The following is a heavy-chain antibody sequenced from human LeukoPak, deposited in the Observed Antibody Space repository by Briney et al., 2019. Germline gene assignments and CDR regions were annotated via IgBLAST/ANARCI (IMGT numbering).Heavy chain of an antibody. J-gene: IGHJ6*03. CDR2: IYYSGST. CDR3: AGGYSYDLGYYYYYMDV. CDR1: GGSISSYY. V-gene: IGHV4-59*01. Sequence: PSETLSLTCTVSGGSISSYYWSWIRQPPGKGLEWIGYIYYSGSTNYNPSLKSRVIISVDTSKNQFSLKLSSVTAADTAVYYCAGGYSYDLGYYYYYMDVWGKGTTVTISS. D-gene: IGHD5-18*01.